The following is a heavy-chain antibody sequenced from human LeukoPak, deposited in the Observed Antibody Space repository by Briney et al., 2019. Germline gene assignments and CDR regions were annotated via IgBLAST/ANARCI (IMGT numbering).Heavy chain of an antibody. J-gene: IGHJ4*02. CDR3: AGGSSGHFDY. V-gene: IGHV4-61*01. Sequence: SETLSLTCIVSGGSVSSATYYWSCIRQPPGQGLEWSGYIYYSGSTNYNPSLKSRVIISVDSSKNRFSLKLSSVTAADAAVYYCAGGSSGHFDYWGQGTLVTVSS. D-gene: IGHD3-10*01. CDR2: IYYSGST. CDR1: GGSVSSATYY.